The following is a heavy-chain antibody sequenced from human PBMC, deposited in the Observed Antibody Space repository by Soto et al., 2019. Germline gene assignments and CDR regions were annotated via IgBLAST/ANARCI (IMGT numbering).Heavy chain of an antibody. D-gene: IGHD3-16*01. CDR2: IYPNVGDT. J-gene: IGHJ5*02. CDR3: ARGGREVPRIPYDT. CDR1: GYTFSDYY. V-gene: IGHV1-2*02. Sequence: QVQLVQSGAEVKKPVASVYVSCKASGYTFSDYYVHWVRQAPGQGLEWMGWIYPNVGDTNIARKFQRSVTMTRDTSTSTVYMKLTRLSPNDTAIYYCARGGREVPRIPYDTWGQGTRVTVPS.